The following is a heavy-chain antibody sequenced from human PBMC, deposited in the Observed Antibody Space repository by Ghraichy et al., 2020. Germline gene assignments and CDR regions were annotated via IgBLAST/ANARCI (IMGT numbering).Heavy chain of an antibody. Sequence: GGSLRLSCAASGFTFSSYAMSWVRQAPGEGLEWVSAISGSGGSTYYADSVKGRFTISRDNSKNTLYLQMNSLRAEDTAVYYCAKDPPAMVRGPIWTWGQGTLVTVSS. CDR2: ISGSGGST. V-gene: IGHV3-23*01. D-gene: IGHD3-10*01. J-gene: IGHJ5*02. CDR1: GFTFSSYA. CDR3: AKDPPAMVRGPIWT.